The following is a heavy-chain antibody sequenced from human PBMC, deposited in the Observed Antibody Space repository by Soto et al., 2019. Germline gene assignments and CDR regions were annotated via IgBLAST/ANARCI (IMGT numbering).Heavy chain of an antibody. CDR3: AGSIAVAAKGVYYYYGMDV. V-gene: IGHV1-2*04. J-gene: IGHJ6*02. D-gene: IGHD6-19*01. CDR1: GYTFTGYY. CDR2: INPNSGGT. Sequence: ASLEVSCKASGYTFTGYYMHWVRQAPGQGLEWMGWINPNSGGTNYAQKFQGWVTMTRDTSISTAYMELSRLRSDDTAVYYCAGSIAVAAKGVYYYYGMDVWGQGTTVTGSS.